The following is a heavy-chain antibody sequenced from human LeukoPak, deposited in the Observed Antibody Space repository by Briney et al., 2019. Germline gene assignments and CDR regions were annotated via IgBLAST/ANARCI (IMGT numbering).Heavy chain of an antibody. CDR2: IKQDGSEK. CDR3: ARDGGSYHFDY. J-gene: IGHJ4*02. D-gene: IGHD2-15*01. CDR1: GINLSSYW. Sequence: GSLRLSCAASGINLSSYWMGLVRQASGEGLEWVANIKQDGSEKWFVDSVKGRFTISRDNAKNSVYLQMNSLRAEDTAVYYCARDGGSYHFDYWDQGTLVTVSS. V-gene: IGHV3-7*04.